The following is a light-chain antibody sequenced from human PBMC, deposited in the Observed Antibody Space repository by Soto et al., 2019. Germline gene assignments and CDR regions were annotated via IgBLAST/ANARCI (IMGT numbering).Light chain of an antibody. V-gene: IGKV1-5*03. CDR3: QQYTCLWT. CDR2: QAS. CDR1: RSLQTW. Sequence: IQMTQSPSTLSASVGDRVTITCRASRSLQTWLAWYQQKPGKVPKLLIYQASSLQNGVPARFIGSGPGTEFTLTISSLQPDDVATYYCQQYTCLWTFGPGTKVDIK. J-gene: IGKJ1*01.